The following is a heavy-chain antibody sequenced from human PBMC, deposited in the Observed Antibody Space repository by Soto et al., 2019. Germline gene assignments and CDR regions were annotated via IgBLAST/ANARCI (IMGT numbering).Heavy chain of an antibody. CDR2: INPDGSTT. D-gene: IGHD3-10*01. CDR3: ARVAIGSYYFEY. V-gene: IGHV3-74*01. J-gene: IGHJ4*02. CDR1: GFTFSSYW. Sequence: EVQLVESGGGLVQPGGSLRLSCAASGFTFSSYWMHWVRQAPGKGLVWVSRINPDGSTTSYADSVKGRFTISRDSAKDTLYLQMNRLRAEETAVYYCARVAIGSYYFEYWGQGTLVTVSS.